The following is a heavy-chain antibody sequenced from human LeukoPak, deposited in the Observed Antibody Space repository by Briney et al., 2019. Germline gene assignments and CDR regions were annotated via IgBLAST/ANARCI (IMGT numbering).Heavy chain of an antibody. CDR2: INHSGST. D-gene: IGHD3-10*01. CDR3: ARGLLWFGELVDY. V-gene: IGHV4-34*01. Sequence: PSETLSLTCAVYGGSFSGYYWSWIRQPPGKGLEWIGEINHSGSTNYNPSPKSRVTISVDTSKNQFSLKLSSVTAADTAVYYCARGLLWFGELVDYWGQGTLVTVSS. CDR1: GGSFSGYY. J-gene: IGHJ4*02.